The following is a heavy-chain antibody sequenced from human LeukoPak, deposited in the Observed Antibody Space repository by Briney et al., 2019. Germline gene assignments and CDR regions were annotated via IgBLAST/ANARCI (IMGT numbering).Heavy chain of an antibody. J-gene: IGHJ3*02. Sequence: KLWGSLRLSCAASGFTFSSYGMRWVRQAPGKGLEWVSAISSSSGYIYYADSVKGRFTISRDNAKNSLFLQMNSLRAEDTAVYYCARDTSVEYYYDSSAPIGAFDIWGQGTMVTVSS. CDR2: ISSSSGYI. CDR1: GFTFSSYG. V-gene: IGHV3-21*01. CDR3: ARDTSVEYYYDSSAPIGAFDI. D-gene: IGHD3-22*01.